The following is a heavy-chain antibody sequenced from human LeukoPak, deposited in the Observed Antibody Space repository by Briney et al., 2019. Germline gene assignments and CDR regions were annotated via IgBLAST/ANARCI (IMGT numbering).Heavy chain of an antibody. CDR3: AREYDSSGYYSLDY. Sequence: GGSLRLSCAASGFTFSSYSMNWVRHAPGKGLEWVSSISSSSSYIYYADAVKGRFTISRDNAKHSLYLQMNSLRAEDTAVYYCAREYDSSGYYSLDYWGQGTLVTVSS. D-gene: IGHD3-22*01. CDR1: GFTFSSYS. J-gene: IGHJ4*02. V-gene: IGHV3-21*01. CDR2: ISSSSSYI.